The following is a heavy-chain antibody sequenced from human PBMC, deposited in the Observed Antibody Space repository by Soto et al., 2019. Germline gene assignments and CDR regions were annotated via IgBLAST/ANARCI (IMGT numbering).Heavy chain of an antibody. J-gene: IGHJ4*02. Sequence: GGSLRLSCAASGFTFSGYSVNWVRQAPGKGLEWVSYISSGSKTIYYAESVKGRFTVSRDNARNSQYLQMNSLRDEDTAVYYCAREDILGVRSFDYWGQGTLVTVSP. CDR2: ISSGSKTI. CDR1: GFTFSGYS. CDR3: AREDILGVRSFDY. V-gene: IGHV3-48*02. D-gene: IGHD3-9*01.